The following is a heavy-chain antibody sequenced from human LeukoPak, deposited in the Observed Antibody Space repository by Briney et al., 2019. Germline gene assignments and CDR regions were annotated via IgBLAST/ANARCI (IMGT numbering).Heavy chain of an antibody. Sequence: SQTLSLTCAVSGGSISSGSYYWSWIRQPAGKGLEWIGRIYTSGSTNYNPSLKSRVTISVDTSKNQFSLKLSSVTAADTAVYYCARDATCSGGSCYRGYYYYGMDVWGQGTTVTVSS. J-gene: IGHJ6*02. D-gene: IGHD2-15*01. CDR1: GGSISSGSYY. CDR2: IYTSGST. CDR3: ARDATCSGGSCYRGYYYYGMDV. V-gene: IGHV4-61*02.